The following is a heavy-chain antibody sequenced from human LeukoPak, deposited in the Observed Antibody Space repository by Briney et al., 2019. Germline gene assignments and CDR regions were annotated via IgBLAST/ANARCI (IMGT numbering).Heavy chain of an antibody. Sequence: PGGSLRLSCAASGFTFSSYDMHWVRQATGKGLEWVSVIGTSGDTYYAGSVKGRFTISRDNSKNTLYLQMNSLRAEDTAVYYCARYSYGYYFDYWGQGTLVTVSS. V-gene: IGHV3-13*04. J-gene: IGHJ4*02. D-gene: IGHD5-18*01. CDR1: GFTFSSYD. CDR2: IGTSGDT. CDR3: ARYSYGYYFDY.